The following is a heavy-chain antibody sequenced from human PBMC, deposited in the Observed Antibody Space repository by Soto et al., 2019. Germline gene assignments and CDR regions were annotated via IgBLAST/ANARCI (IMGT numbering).Heavy chain of an antibody. D-gene: IGHD5-18*01. J-gene: IGHJ4*02. CDR1: GFTFSSYG. CDR2: ISYDGSNK. Sequence: GGSLRLSCAASGFTFSSYGMHWVRQAPGKGLEWVAVISYDGSNKYYADSVKGRFTISRDNSKNTLYLQMNSLRAEDTAVDYCAKATAMVPFDYWGQGTLVTVSS. CDR3: AKATAMVPFDY. V-gene: IGHV3-30*18.